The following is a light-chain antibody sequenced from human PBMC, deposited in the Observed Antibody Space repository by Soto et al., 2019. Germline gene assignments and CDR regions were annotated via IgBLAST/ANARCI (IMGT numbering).Light chain of an antibody. CDR3: QSYDSTLSGWL. V-gene: IGLV1-40*01. CDR2: GNT. Sequence: QSVLTQPPSVSGAPGQRVTISCTGSSSNIGAGYDVHWYQQLPGAAPKLLIFGNTNRPSGAPDRFSGSRSGTSASLAISGLHAEDEADYYCQSYDSTLSGWLFGGGTKLTVL. J-gene: IGLJ3*02. CDR1: SSNIGAGYD.